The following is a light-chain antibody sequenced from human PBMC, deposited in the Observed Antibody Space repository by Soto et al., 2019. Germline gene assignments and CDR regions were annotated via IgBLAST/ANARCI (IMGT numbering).Light chain of an antibody. Sequence: QSALTQPASVSGSPGQSITISCTGTNXDVGGYNYVSWYQQHPGKAPELMIYEVSHRPSGVSNRFSCSKSDNTASLTISGLQAEDEAHYYCSLYTSISTLYVFGTGAKVTVL. CDR1: NXDVGGYNY. V-gene: IGLV2-14*01. CDR2: EVS. J-gene: IGLJ1*01. CDR3: SLYTSISTLYV.